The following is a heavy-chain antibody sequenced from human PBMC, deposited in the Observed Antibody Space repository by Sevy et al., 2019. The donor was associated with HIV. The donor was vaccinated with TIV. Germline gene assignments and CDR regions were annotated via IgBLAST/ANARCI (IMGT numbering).Heavy chain of an antibody. Sequence: ASVKVSCKASGYTFTKYGISWVRQAPGQGLEWMGWISAYNGNTKYAQKLQGRVTITTDTSTSTVDMELRSLRSDDTAVYYCARDQEYSSGWDLDYWGQGTLVTVSS. J-gene: IGHJ4*02. V-gene: IGHV1-18*01. CDR1: GYTFTKYG. CDR2: ISAYNGNT. CDR3: ARDQEYSSGWDLDY. D-gene: IGHD6-19*01.